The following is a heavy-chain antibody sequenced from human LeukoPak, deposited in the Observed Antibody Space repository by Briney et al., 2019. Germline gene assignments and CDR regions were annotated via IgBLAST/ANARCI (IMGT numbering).Heavy chain of an antibody. CDR1: GDSVTRSNW. CDR3: AMSTLTNFAPDH. Sequence: KPSGTLSLTCVVSGDSVTRSNWWSWVRQPPNKGLEWIGEIFHSGSSNYNPSLRSRVTMSVDKSKNQFSLNLTSVTAADTATYFCAMSTLTNFAPDHWGRGTLVIVSS. V-gene: IGHV4-4*02. CDR2: IFHSGSS. D-gene: IGHD4-11*01. J-gene: IGHJ4*01.